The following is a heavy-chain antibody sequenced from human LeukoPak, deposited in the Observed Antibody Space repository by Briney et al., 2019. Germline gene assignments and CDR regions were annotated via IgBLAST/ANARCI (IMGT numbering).Heavy chain of an antibody. V-gene: IGHV3-53*01. CDR3: ASGSGSYRTPYYYMDV. Sequence: GGSLRLSCAASGFTVSSNYMSWVRQAPGKGLEWVSVIYSGGSTYYADSVKGRFTISRDNSKNTLDLQMNNLRAEDTAVYYCASGSGSYRTPYYYMDVWGKGTTVTVSS. D-gene: IGHD3-10*01. CDR1: GFTVSSNY. CDR2: IYSGGST. J-gene: IGHJ6*03.